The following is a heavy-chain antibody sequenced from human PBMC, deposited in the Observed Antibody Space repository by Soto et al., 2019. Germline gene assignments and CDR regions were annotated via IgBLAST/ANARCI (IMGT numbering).Heavy chain of an antibody. Sequence: GGSLRLSCAASGFTFSSYGMHWVRQAPGKGLEWVAVIWYDGSNKYYADSVKGRFTISRDISKNTLFLQMNSLRAEDTAVYYCAGRKGILTGYSHYYYYGMDVWGQGTTVTVSS. CDR2: IWYDGSNK. D-gene: IGHD3-9*01. V-gene: IGHV3-33*01. CDR1: GFTFSSYG. CDR3: AGRKGILTGYSHYYYYGMDV. J-gene: IGHJ6*02.